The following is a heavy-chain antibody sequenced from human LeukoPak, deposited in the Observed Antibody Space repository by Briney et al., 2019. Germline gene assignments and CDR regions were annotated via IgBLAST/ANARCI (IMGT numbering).Heavy chain of an antibody. V-gene: IGHV4-59*08. CDR2: LFNSGGT. Sequence: PSETLSLTCTVSGASISSYHWSWIRQPPGKGLEWIGDLFNSGGTSYNASLKSRVTISVDTSKNQFSLKLSSVTAADTAVYYCARLHPDTAKGGGIDYWGQGTLVTVSS. D-gene: IGHD5-18*01. J-gene: IGHJ4*02. CDR3: ARLHPDTAKGGGIDY. CDR1: GASISSYH.